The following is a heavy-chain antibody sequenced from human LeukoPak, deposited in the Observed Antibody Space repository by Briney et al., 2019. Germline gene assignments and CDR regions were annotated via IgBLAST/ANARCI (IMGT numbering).Heavy chain of an antibody. J-gene: IGHJ4*02. V-gene: IGHV3-9*01. Sequence: PGGSLRLSPVPSLFTFDVYVMHWVRDAPGKGPGRGSGISWKSGSIGYADSVKSRFNISRDNVKTSLYLLKNSLRDEDTALYYGAKRGRPRAWSPDYWGQGTMVTVSS. CDR2: ISWKSGSI. D-gene: IGHD2-15*01. CDR3: AKRGRPRAWSPDY. CDR1: LFTFDVYV.